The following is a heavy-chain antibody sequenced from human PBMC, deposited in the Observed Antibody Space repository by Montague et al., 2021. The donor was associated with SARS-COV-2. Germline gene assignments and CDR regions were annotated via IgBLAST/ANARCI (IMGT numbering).Heavy chain of an antibody. CDR3: ARVRRWYYYCVGVSVHLDY. J-gene: IGHJ4*02. CDR2: IYYSGST. D-gene: IGHD3-10*01. Sequence: SETLSLTCTVSGGSITSYYWSWIRQPPGKGLEWIGYIYYSGSTNYNPSLKSRVTISVNTSKNQFSLKLSSVTAADTAVYYCARVRRWYYYCVGVSVHLDYWGQGTLVTVSS. V-gene: IGHV4-59*01. CDR1: GGSITSYY.